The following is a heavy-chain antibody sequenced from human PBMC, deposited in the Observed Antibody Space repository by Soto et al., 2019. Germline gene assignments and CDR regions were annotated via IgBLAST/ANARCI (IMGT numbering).Heavy chain of an antibody. D-gene: IGHD6-6*01. CDR3: AKRSSSSTFDY. Sequence: GGSLRLSCAASGFTFSSYAMSWVRQAPGKGLEWVAAISGSGGSTYYADSVKGRFTISRDNSKNTLYLQMNSLRAEDTTVYYCAKRSSSSTFDYWGQGTLVTVSS. J-gene: IGHJ4*02. CDR1: GFTFSSYA. CDR2: ISGSGGST. V-gene: IGHV3-23*01.